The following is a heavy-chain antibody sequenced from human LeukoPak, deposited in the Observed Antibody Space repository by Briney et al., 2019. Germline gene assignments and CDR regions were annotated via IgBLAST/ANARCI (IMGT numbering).Heavy chain of an antibody. J-gene: IGHJ4*02. D-gene: IGHD2/OR15-2a*01. V-gene: IGHV1-46*01. CDR1: GYTFTSYH. Sequence: ASVKVSCKASGYTFTSYHMHWVRQAPGQGLEWMGIINPSGGSTSYAQKFQGRVTMTRDMSTSTVHMELSSLRSEDTAVYYCVRDLSPGLFDYWGQGTFVSVS. CDR2: INPSGGST. CDR3: VRDLSPGLFDY.